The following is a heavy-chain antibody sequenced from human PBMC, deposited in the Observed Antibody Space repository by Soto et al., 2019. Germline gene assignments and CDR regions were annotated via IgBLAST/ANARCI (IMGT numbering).Heavy chain of an antibody. CDR3: ARGGIVDLDYYYGMDV. CDR2: INPSGGST. D-gene: IGHD1-26*01. J-gene: IGHJ6*02. Sequence: ASVKVSCKASGYTFTSYYMHWVRQAPGQGLEWMGIINPSGGSTSYAQKFQGRVTMTRDTSTSTVYMELSSLRSEDTAVYYCARGGIVDLDYYYGMDVWGQGTTVTVSS. V-gene: IGHV1-46*01. CDR1: GYTFTSYY.